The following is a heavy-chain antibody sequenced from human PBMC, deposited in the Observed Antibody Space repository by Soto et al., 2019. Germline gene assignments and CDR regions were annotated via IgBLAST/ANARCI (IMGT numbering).Heavy chain of an antibody. D-gene: IGHD3-16*01. J-gene: IGHJ6*02. CDR3: ARDGAVPYGMDV. Sequence: QVQLQESGPGLVKPSQTLSLTCTVSGGSISSGGYYWSWIRQHPGKGLEWIGNTYYSGSTYYNPPLKSRINISVDTANNQFSLKLNSVTAADTAVYYCARDGAVPYGMDVWGQGTTVIVSS. CDR2: TYYSGST. V-gene: IGHV4-31*03. CDR1: GGSISSGGYY.